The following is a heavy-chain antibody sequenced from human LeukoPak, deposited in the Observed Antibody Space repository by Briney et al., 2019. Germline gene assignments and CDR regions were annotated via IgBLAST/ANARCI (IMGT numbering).Heavy chain of an antibody. CDR1: GYTFTGYY. Sequence: ASVKVSCKASGYTFTGYYMHWVRQAPGQGLEWMGWINPNSGGTNYAQKFQGWVTMTRDTSISTAYMELSRLRSDDTAVYYCARVGGPHYGDYVGGVSFDYWGQGTLVTVSS. CDR2: INPNSGGT. D-gene: IGHD4-17*01. V-gene: IGHV1-2*04. J-gene: IGHJ4*02. CDR3: ARVGGPHYGDYVGGVSFDY.